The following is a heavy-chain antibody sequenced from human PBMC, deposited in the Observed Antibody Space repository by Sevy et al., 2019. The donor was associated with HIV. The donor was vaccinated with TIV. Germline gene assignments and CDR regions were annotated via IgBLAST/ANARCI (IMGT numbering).Heavy chain of an antibody. V-gene: IGHV4-59*01. D-gene: IGHD5-18*01. CDR3: ARGIFSYGYGREFDY. J-gene: IGHJ4*02. Sequence: SETLSLTCTVSGGSISIFYWNWIRQSPGKGLEWIGYISYSASTNYNPALKSRVTISVDTSKNQFSLKLSSVTAADTAVYYCARGIFSYGYGREFDYWGQGNLVTVSS. CDR1: GGSISIFY. CDR2: ISYSAST.